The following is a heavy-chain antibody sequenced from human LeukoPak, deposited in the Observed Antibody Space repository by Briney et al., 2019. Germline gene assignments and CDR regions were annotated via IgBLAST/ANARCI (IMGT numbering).Heavy chain of an antibody. CDR3: ARLAPYPGIWASDY. Sequence: PSETLSLTCTVSGDSISTYYWSWIRQPPGKGLEWIGYIYYSGSTNYNPSLKSRVTISVDTSKNQFSLKLSPVTAADTAVYYCARLAPYPGIWASDYWGQGTLVTVSS. CDR2: IYYSGST. V-gene: IGHV4-59*08. J-gene: IGHJ4*02. CDR1: GDSISTYY. D-gene: IGHD2-15*01.